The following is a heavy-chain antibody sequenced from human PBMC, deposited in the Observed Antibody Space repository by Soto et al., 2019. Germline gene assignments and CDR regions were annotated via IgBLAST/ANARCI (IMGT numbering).Heavy chain of an antibody. CDR2: ISGSGGST. Sequence: GGSLRLSCAASGFTFSSYAMSWVRQAPGKGLEWVSAISGSGGSTYYADSVKGRFTISRDNSKNTLYLQMNSLRAEDTAVYYCAKDGIDSISPYYFDYWGQGTLVTVSS. V-gene: IGHV3-23*01. D-gene: IGHD3-9*01. CDR3: AKDGIDSISPYYFDY. J-gene: IGHJ4*02. CDR1: GFTFSSYA.